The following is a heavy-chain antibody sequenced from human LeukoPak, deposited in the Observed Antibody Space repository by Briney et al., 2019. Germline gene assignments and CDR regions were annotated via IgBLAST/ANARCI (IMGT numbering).Heavy chain of an antibody. CDR3: ARVVYSSGWYWFDP. CDR1: GGSISSSSYY. J-gene: IGHJ5*02. D-gene: IGHD6-19*01. Sequence: SETLSLTCTVSGGSISSSSYYWGWIRQPPGKGLEWIGSIYYSGSTYYNPSLKSRVTISVDTSKNQFSLKLSSVTAADTAVYYCARVVYSSGWYWFDPWGQGSLVTVSS. V-gene: IGHV4-39*07. CDR2: IYYSGST.